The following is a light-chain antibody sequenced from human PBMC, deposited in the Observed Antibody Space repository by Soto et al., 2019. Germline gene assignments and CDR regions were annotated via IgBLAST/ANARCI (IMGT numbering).Light chain of an antibody. CDR3: MQALQTPYT. Sequence: DIVMTQSPLSLPVTPGEPASISCRSSQSLLHSNGYNYLDWYLQKPGQSPQLLIYLGSNRASGVPDRFSRSGSGTDFTLKISRVEAEDVGVYYCMQALQTPYTFGQGTKLDIK. CDR1: QSLLHSNGYNY. J-gene: IGKJ2*01. V-gene: IGKV2-28*01. CDR2: LGS.